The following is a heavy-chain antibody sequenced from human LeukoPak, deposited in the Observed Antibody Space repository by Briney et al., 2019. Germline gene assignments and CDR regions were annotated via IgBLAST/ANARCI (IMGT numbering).Heavy chain of an antibody. D-gene: IGHD5-12*01. CDR1: GYTFTNYG. V-gene: IGHV1-18*01. J-gene: IGHJ4*02. CDR3: ARDARKWLRLDYFDY. Sequence: GSVKVSCKPSGYTFTNYGISWVRQAPGQGLEWMGWISAYNGNTNYAQTLQGRVTMTADTSTGTAYMELRSLISDDTAVYYCARDARKWLRLDYFDYWGQGTLVTVSS. CDR2: ISAYNGNT.